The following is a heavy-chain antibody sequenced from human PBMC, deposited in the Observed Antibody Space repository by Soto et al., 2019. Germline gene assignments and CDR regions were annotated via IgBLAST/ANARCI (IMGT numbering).Heavy chain of an antibody. CDR2: IYYIGST. D-gene: IGHD3-3*01. J-gene: IGHJ5*02. CDR3: ARHSTILGVVIILDWSDP. V-gene: IGHV4-39*01. CDR1: GGSISSSSYY. Sequence: QLQLQESGPGLVKPSETLSLTCTVSGGSISSSSYYWGWIRQPPGKGREWIGSIYYIGSTYYNPSRKSRVTISVDKTKNQLSMKPSSVTAEDTAVYYFARHSTILGVVIILDWSDPWGQGTLVTVCS.